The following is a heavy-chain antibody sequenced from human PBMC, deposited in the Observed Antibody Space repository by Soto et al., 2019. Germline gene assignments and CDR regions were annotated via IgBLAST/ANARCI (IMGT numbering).Heavy chain of an antibody. CDR1: GFTFSSYA. D-gene: IGHD3-22*01. J-gene: IGHJ4*02. CDR3: AKENYYYDSSGYPGY. V-gene: IGHV3-23*01. Sequence: GRSLRLHCAASGFTFSSYAMSWVRQAPGKGLDWVSAISGRGGSTYYADSVKGRFTITRDNSKNTLYLQMNSLRAEDTAVYYCAKENYYYDSSGYPGYWGQGTLVTV. CDR2: ISGRGGST.